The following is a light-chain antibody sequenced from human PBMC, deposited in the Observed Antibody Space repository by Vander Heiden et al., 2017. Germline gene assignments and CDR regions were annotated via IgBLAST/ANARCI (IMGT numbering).Light chain of an antibody. J-gene: IGLJ2*01. CDR3: AAWDDSLSAVV. V-gene: IGLV1-47*01. CDR2: RHN. CDR1: NSDIGSHY. Sequence: QSVLTQPPSASGTPGQKVTISCSGSNSDIGSHYVYWFQHLPGTAPKLLIYRHNQRSSGVPDRFSDSKSGTSASLAISGLRSEDEADYYCAAWDDSLSAVVFGGGTKLTVL.